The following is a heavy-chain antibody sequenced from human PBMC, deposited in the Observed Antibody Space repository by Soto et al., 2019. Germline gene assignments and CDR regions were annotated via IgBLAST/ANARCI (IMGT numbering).Heavy chain of an antibody. J-gene: IGHJ6*02. CDR2: IMQDGSDK. V-gene: IGHV3-7*01. CDR3: ASKLLYFSDLDF. CDR1: GFSLSTSW. Sequence: GGSLRLSCTASGFSLSTSWMTWVRQAPGKGLEWVANIMQDGSDKYYVDSVKGRFTISRDNAKNSLYLQMTSLRAEDTAVYYCASKLLYFSDLDFWGQGTTLTISS. D-gene: IGHD1-26*01.